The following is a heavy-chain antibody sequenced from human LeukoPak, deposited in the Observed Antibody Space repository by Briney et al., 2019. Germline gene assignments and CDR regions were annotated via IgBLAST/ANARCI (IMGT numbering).Heavy chain of an antibody. CDR2: IYYSGST. CDR3: ARQRDSSGYYLDY. D-gene: IGHD3-22*01. J-gene: IGHJ4*02. CDR1: GGSISSRSYY. V-gene: IGHV4-39*01. Sequence: PSETLSLTCTVSGGSISSRSYYWGWIRQPPGKGLEWIGSIYYSGSTYYNPSLKSRVTISVDTSKNQYSLKLSSVTAADTAVYYCARQRDSSGYYLDYWGQGTLVTVSS.